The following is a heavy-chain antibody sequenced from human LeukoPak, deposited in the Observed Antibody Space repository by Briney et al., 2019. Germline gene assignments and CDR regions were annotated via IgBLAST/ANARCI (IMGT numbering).Heavy chain of an antibody. CDR1: GFTFKTYS. D-gene: IGHD6-13*01. J-gene: IGHJ4*02. V-gene: IGHV3-21*06. CDR2: ITPTSSKTHI. CDR3: AREDKAVAAAAPD. Sequence: GGSLRLSCAASGFTFKTYSMNWVRQAPGKGLEWVSSITPTSSKTHIYYADSVKGRFTISRDNANNSLYLQMNSLRAEDTAVYYCAREDKAVAAAAPDWGQGTLVTVSS.